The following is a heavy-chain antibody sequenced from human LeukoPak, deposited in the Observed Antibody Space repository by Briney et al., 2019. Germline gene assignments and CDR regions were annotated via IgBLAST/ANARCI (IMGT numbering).Heavy chain of an antibody. CDR3: ARAAAHSSGWYAY. D-gene: IGHD6-19*01. CDR2: IRSKANSYAT. Sequence: GGSLRLSCAASGFTFSGPAMHWVRQASGKGLEWVGRIRSKANSYATAYAASVKGRFTISRDDSKNSLYLQMNSLKIEDMAVYYCARAAAHSSGWYAYWGQGTLVTVSS. CDR1: GFTFSGPA. J-gene: IGHJ4*02. V-gene: IGHV3-73*01.